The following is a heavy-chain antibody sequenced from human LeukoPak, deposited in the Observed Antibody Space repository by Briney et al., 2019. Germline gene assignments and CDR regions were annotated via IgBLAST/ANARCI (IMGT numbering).Heavy chain of an antibody. CDR3: ATDQLAVGAP. Sequence: ASVKVFCKVSGYTLTELFMHWVRQAPGKGLEWMGGFDPEDGETIYAQKFQGRVTMTEDTSTDTAYMELSSLRSEDTAVYYCATDQLAVGAPWGQGTLVTVSS. CDR1: GYTLTELF. D-gene: IGHD1-26*01. CDR2: FDPEDGET. J-gene: IGHJ4*02. V-gene: IGHV1-24*01.